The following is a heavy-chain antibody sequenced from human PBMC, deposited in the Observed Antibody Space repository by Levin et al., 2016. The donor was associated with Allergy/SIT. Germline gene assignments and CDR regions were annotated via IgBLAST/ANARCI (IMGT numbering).Heavy chain of an antibody. Sequence: WIRQPPGKGLEWVSAISGSGGSTYYADSMKGRFIISRDNSKNTLYLQMNSLRAEDTAVYYCAKELSGGGMDVWGQGTTVTVSS. V-gene: IGHV3-23*01. CDR2: ISGSGGST. CDR3: AKELSGGGMDV. D-gene: IGHD6-19*01. J-gene: IGHJ6*02.